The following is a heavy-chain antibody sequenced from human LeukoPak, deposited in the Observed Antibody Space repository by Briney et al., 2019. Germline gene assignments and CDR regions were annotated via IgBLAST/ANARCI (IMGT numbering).Heavy chain of an antibody. D-gene: IGHD5-12*01. CDR3: IKDAGYSAYDSLDS. V-gene: IGHV3-64D*06. CDR1: GFTFSSYA. Sequence: PGGSLRLSCATSGFTFSSYAMHWVRQAPGKGLEYISGISSNGGNTDHADSVKGRFTISRDNSKSTLYLQMSSLRPEDTAVYYCIKDAGYSAYDSLDSWGQGTLVTVSS. J-gene: IGHJ4*02. CDR2: ISSNGGNT.